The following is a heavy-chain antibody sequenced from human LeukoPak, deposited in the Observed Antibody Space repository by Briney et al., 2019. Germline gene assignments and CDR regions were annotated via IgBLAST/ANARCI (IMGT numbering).Heavy chain of an antibody. CDR1: GGSMSSGSYY. Sequence: PSQTLSLTCTVSGGSMSSGSYYWSWIHQHPGKGLEWIAYIYYNGITYYNPSLKSRVTISVDTSKNQFSLRLSSVTAADTAIYYCARGDSGGYYNFDYWGQGTLVTISS. CDR3: ARGDSGGYYNFDY. CDR2: IYYNGIT. V-gene: IGHV4-31*03. J-gene: IGHJ4*02. D-gene: IGHD3-22*01.